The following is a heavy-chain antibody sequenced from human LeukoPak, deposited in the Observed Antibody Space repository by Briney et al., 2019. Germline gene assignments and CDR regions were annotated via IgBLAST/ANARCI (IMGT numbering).Heavy chain of an antibody. CDR3: ARQEYCSGGSCYTWSDP. CDR1: GYSINNYW. J-gene: IGHJ5*02. V-gene: IGHV5-51*01. CDR2: IYPADSDI. D-gene: IGHD2-15*01. Sequence: GESLKISCKGSGYSINNYWIGWVRQMPGKGLEWMGIIYPADSDIRYSPSFQGQVTISADKSISTAYLQWSSLKASDTAMHYCARQEYCSGGSCYTWSDPWGQGTLVTVSS.